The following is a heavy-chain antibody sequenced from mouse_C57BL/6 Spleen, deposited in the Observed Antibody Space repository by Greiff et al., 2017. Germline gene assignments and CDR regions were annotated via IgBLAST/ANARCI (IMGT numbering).Heavy chain of an antibody. J-gene: IGHJ4*01. V-gene: IGHV1-61*01. D-gene: IGHD2-5*01. Sequence: QVQLQQPGAELVRPGSSVKLSCKASGYTFTSYWMDWVKQRPGQGLEWIGNIYPSDSETHYNQKFKDKATLTVDKSSSTAYMQLSSLTSEDSAVYYCARGYYSNYLYAMDYWGQGTSVTFSS. CDR3: ARGYYSNYLYAMDY. CDR2: IYPSDSET. CDR1: GYTFTSYW.